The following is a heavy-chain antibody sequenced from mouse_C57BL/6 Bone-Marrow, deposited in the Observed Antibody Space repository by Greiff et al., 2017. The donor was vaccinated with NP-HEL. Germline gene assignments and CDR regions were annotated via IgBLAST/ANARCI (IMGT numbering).Heavy chain of an antibody. D-gene: IGHD2-1*01. CDR2: IDPSDSYT. J-gene: IGHJ3*01. V-gene: IGHV1-59*01. CDR3: ARCYGNYEAWFAY. Sequence: QVQLKQPGAELVRPGTSVKLSCKASGYTFTSYWMHWVKQRPGQGLEWIGVIDPSDSYTNYNQKFKGKATLTVDTSSSTAYMQLSSLTSEDSAVYYCARCYGNYEAWFAYWGQGTLVTVSA. CDR1: GYTFTSYW.